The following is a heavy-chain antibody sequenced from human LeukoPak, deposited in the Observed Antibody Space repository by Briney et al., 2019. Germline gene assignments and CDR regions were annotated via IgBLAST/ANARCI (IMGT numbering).Heavy chain of an antibody. CDR2: IYNGGII. Sequence: SETLSLTCTVSGDSISRYYWSWIRQPAGKGLEWIGRIYNGGIITYNPSLKSRVTMSIDTSNNQFSLRLRFVTAPDTAVYYCARDSGTTGQVKFDPWGQGTLVTVSS. D-gene: IGHD3-10*01. CDR3: ARDSGTTGQVKFDP. CDR1: GDSISRYY. J-gene: IGHJ5*02. V-gene: IGHV4-4*07.